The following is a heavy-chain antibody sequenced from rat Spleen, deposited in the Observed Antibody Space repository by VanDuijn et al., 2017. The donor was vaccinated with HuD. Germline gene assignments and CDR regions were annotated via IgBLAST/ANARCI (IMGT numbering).Heavy chain of an antibody. D-gene: IGHD1-12*02. CDR1: GFTFSSYW. Sequence: EVQLVETGGGLVQPGRSLKLSCVASGFTFSSYWMYWIRQAPGKGLEWISFISPDGGTTYYPDSVKGRFTISRDNAENTVYLQMNSLRSEDTATYYCATAMVLITTGDYWGQGVMVTVSS. CDR2: ISPDGGTT. V-gene: IGHV5-58*01. J-gene: IGHJ2*01. CDR3: ATAMVLITTGDY.